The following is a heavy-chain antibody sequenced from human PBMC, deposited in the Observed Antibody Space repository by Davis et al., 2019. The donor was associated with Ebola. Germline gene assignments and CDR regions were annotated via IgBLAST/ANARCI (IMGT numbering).Heavy chain of an antibody. V-gene: IGHV3-9*01. J-gene: IGHJ4*02. Sequence: SLKISCAASGFTFSSYAMHWVRQAPGKGLEWVSGISWNSGSIGYADSVKGRFTISRDNTKNSLYLQMNSLRAEDTALYYCAKDMDSSSFSGDQFDYWGQGTLVTVSS. CDR1: GFTFSSYA. CDR3: AKDMDSSSFSGDQFDY. CDR2: ISWNSGSI. D-gene: IGHD6-6*01.